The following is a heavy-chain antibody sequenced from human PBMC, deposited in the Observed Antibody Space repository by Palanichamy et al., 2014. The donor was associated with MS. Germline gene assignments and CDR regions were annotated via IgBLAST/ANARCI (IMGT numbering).Heavy chain of an antibody. V-gene: IGHV5-51*01. Sequence: EVQLVQSEAEVKKPGESLKISCQGSGFSFSNRYIAWVRQMPGEGLEWMGMIFPGDSDTKYNPSFQGQVTISADKSISTAYLQWNNLKAPDTAMYYCARARGWGSGYYFDYWGQGTLVTVSS. CDR2: IFPGDSDT. J-gene: IGHJ4*02. CDR1: GFSFSNRY. CDR3: ARARGWGSGYYFDY. D-gene: IGHD3-22*01.